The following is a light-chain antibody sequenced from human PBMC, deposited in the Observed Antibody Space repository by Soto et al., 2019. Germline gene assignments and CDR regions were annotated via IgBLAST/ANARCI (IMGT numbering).Light chain of an antibody. Sequence: EVVMTQSPATLSVSPGESATLSCRASQSISSSKLAWYQQNPGQAPRLLLYGVSNRATGVPARFSGSGSGTEFTLTISSLQSEDFAVYYCQQYDLWPRTFGQGTKVDIK. V-gene: IGKV3-15*01. CDR3: QQYDLWPRT. CDR2: GVS. J-gene: IGKJ1*01. CDR1: QSISSSK.